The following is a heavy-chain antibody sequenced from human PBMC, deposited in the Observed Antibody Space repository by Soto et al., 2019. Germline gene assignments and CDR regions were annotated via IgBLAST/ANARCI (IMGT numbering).Heavy chain of an antibody. CDR1: GGSISPYY. V-gene: IGHV4-59*08. CDR2: IYYGGTT. D-gene: IGHD7-27*01. J-gene: IGHJ4*02. Sequence: PSETLSLTCTVSGGSISPYYWTWIRQPPGKGLEWIGYIYYGGTTSYNPSLKSRVTISVDTSKNQFSLKLSSVTAADTAVYYCARLWGHYFDYWGQGTLVTVSS. CDR3: ARLWGHYFDY.